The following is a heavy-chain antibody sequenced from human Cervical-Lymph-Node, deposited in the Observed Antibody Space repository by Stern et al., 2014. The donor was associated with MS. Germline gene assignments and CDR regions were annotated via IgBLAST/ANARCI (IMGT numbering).Heavy chain of an antibody. V-gene: IGHV1-2*02. J-gene: IGHJ4*02. CDR2: IDPKNGDT. D-gene: IGHD1-7*01. CDR1: GYTFTAKH. Sequence: QVQLVQSGAEVKKPGASVMVSCKASGYTFTAKHMHWVRQAPGQGLEWMGRIDPKNGDTIYEKKFQDRVTMIRDTSITTAYMQLSRLTSDDTAVYYCAREDWKYDYWGQGTLVTVSP. CDR3: AREDWKYDY.